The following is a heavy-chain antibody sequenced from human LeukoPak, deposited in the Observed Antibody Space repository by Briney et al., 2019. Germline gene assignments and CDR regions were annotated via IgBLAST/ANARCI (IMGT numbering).Heavy chain of an antibody. CDR1: GYTFTSYG. CDR3: ARDRGYYYDSSGYHHLDY. D-gene: IGHD3-22*01. Sequence: ASVKVSCKASGYTFTSYGISWVRQAPGQGLEWMGWISAYNGNTNYAQKLQGRVTMTTDTSTSTAYMELRSLRSDDTAVYYCARDRGYYYDSSGYHHLDYWGQGTLVTVSS. V-gene: IGHV1-18*01. CDR2: ISAYNGNT. J-gene: IGHJ4*02.